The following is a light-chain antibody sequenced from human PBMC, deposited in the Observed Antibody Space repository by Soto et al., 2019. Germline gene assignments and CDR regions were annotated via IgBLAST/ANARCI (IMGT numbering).Light chain of an antibody. CDR2: DAS. CDR1: QSISSW. J-gene: IGKJ2*01. V-gene: IGKV1-5*01. CDR3: LQDYNYPYT. Sequence: DIQMTQSPSTLSASVGDRVTITCRASQSISSWLAWYQQKPGKAPKLLIYDASSLQSGVPTRFRGSGSGTDFTLTISSLQPEDFATYYCLQDYNYPYTFGQGTKVDIK.